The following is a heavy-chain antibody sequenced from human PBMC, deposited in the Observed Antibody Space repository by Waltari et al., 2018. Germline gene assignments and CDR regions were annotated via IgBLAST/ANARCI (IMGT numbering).Heavy chain of an antibody. CDR3: ARDWFGETF. CDR1: GFTFNQYS. CDR2: IRHDSSDR. J-gene: IGHJ4*02. Sequence: EVQLVESGGGLVQPGGSLRLSCEASGFTFNQYSMIWVRQAPGKGLEWLSFIRHDSSDRYYADSVEGRFSIARDNAQNSLFLHMNSLRVEDTAVYYCARDWFGETFWGQGTLVTVSS. V-gene: IGHV3-48*04. D-gene: IGHD3-10*01.